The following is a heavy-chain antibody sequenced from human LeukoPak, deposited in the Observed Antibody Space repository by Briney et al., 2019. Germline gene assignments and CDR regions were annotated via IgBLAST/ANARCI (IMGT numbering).Heavy chain of an antibody. J-gene: IGHJ4*02. D-gene: IGHD3-10*01. CDR2: IKQDGSEK. CDR3: TKTSGSYFFSGIDY. V-gene: IGHV3-7*01. CDR1: GFTFSTYW. Sequence: GGSLRLSCAASGFTFSTYWMSWVRQVPGKGLEWVANIKQDGSEKYYVDSVKGRFTISRDNAKNSLYLQINSLRAEDTAVYYCTKTSGSYFFSGIDYWGQGTLVTVSS.